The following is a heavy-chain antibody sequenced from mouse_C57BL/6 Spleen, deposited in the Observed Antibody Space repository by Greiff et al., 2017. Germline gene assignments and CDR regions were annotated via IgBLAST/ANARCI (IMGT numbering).Heavy chain of an antibody. CDR1: GFTFSDYG. Sequence: EVQLVESGGGLVKPGGSLKLSCAASGFTFSDYGMHWVRQAPEKGLEWVAYISSGSSTIYYADTVKGRFTISRDNAKNTLFLQMTSLRSEDTAMYYCARTFVITTVVATGDYAMDYWGQGTSVTVSS. J-gene: IGHJ4*01. CDR3: ARTFVITTVVATGDYAMDY. D-gene: IGHD1-1*01. V-gene: IGHV5-17*01. CDR2: ISSGSSTI.